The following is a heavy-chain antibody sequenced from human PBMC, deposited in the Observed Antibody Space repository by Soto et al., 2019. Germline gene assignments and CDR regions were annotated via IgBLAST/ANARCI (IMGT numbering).Heavy chain of an antibody. CDR1: RCSNNISSQD. CDR2: IYYSGST. CDR3: ARPLVPAAYYYYGMDV. D-gene: IGHD2-2*01. V-gene: IGHV4-39*01. J-gene: IGHJ6*02. Sequence: SGALSLTSTPTRCSNNISSQDRIRRRQPPGKGLEWIGSIYYSGSTYYNPSLKSRVTISVDTSKNQFSLKLSSVTAADTAVYYCARPLVPAAYYYYGMDVWDQGT.